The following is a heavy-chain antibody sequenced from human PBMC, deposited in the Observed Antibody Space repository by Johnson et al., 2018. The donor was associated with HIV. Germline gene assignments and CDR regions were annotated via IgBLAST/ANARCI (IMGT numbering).Heavy chain of an antibody. J-gene: IGHJ3*02. Sequence: QVQLVESGGGVVQPGRSLRLSCAASGFTFSSYAMHWVRQAPGKGLEWVAVISYDGSNKYYADSVKGRFTISRDNSKNTLYLQMNSLRAEDTAVYYCARERPGSGYDWGDAFGIWGQGTMVTVSS. CDR2: ISYDGSNK. D-gene: IGHD5-12*01. V-gene: IGHV3-30*04. CDR3: ARERPGSGYDWGDAFGI. CDR1: GFTFSSYA.